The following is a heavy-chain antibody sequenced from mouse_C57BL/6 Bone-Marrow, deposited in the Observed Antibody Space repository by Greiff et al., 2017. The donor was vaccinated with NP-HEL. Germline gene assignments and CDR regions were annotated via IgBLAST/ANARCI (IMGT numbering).Heavy chain of an antibody. V-gene: IGHV2-2*01. CDR1: GFSLTSYG. Sequence: QVQLQQSGPGLVQPSQSLSITCTVSGFSLTSYGVHWVRQSPGKGLEWLGVIWSGGSTDYNAAFISRLSISKDNSKSQVFFKMNSLQADDTAIYDCARGGGGSSFYYAMDYWGQGTSVTVSS. CDR2: IWSGGST. D-gene: IGHD1-1*01. CDR3: ARGGGGSSFYYAMDY. J-gene: IGHJ4*01.